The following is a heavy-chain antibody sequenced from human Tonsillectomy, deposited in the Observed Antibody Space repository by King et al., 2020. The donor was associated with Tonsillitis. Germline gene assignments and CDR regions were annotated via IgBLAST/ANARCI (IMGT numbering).Heavy chain of an antibody. CDR2: ISTYNGET. CDR1: GYTFTTYG. V-gene: IGHV1-18*04. Sequence: VQLVQSGGEVKKPGASVKVSCKASGYTFTTYGINWVRQAPGQGLECMGWISTYNGETDYAQKFQGRVTLTTNTSTSTVYMELRSLRSDDTAVYYCARGHEDGFFALWGRGPLVTVSS. CDR3: ARGHEDGFFAL. J-gene: IGHJ2*01.